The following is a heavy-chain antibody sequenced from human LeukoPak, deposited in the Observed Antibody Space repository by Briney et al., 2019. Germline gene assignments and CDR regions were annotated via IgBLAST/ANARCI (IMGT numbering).Heavy chain of an antibody. CDR3: ARAWGSCSGGSCPLYYYYYYMDV. Sequence: PGGSLRLSCAASGFTFSSYALHWVRQAPGKGLEHVAAISSNGGSTNYANSVNGRFTISRDNSKNTLSLQMGSLRVEDTAVYYCARAWGSCSGGSCPLYYYYYYMDVWGKGTTVTVSS. CDR2: ISSNGGST. D-gene: IGHD2-15*01. J-gene: IGHJ6*03. V-gene: IGHV3-64*01. CDR1: GFTFSSYA.